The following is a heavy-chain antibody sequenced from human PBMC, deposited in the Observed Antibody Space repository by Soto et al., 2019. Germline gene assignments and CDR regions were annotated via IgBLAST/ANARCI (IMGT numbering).Heavy chain of an antibody. J-gene: IGHJ5*02. CDR1: GFTFSSYS. V-gene: IGHV3-21*01. D-gene: IGHD1-7*01. CDR3: ARDLGAVQMELPLRKNNWFDP. Sequence: EVQLVESGGGLVKPGGSLRLSCAASGFTFSSYSMNWVRQAPGKGLEWVSSISSSSSYIYYADSVKGRFTISRDNAKNSLYRQMNSLRAEDTAVYYCARDLGAVQMELPLRKNNWFDPWGQGTLVTVSS. CDR2: ISSSSSYI.